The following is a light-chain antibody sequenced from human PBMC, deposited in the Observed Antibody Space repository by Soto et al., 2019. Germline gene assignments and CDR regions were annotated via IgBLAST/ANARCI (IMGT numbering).Light chain of an antibody. V-gene: IGKV3-11*01. J-gene: IGKJ2*01. CDR1: QSVSNY. CDR2: DAS. CDR3: LQRSSWPRT. Sequence: EIVLTQSPATLSLSPGERATLSCRASQSVSNYLAWYQQKPGQAPRLLIYDASTRATAIPDRFSGSGSGTAFTLTISSLEPEDFAVYYCLQRSSWPRTFGQGTRLEIK.